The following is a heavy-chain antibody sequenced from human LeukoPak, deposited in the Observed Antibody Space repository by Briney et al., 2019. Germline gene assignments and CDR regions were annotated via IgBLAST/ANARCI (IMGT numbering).Heavy chain of an antibody. CDR1: GYTFTSYA. D-gene: IGHD1-14*01. CDR3: ARDGSSRGDNLDY. J-gene: IGHJ4*02. CDR2: INTNTGNP. V-gene: IGHV7-4-1*02. Sequence: ASAKVSCKASGYTFTSYAMNWVRQAPGQGLEWMGWINTNTGNPTYAQGFTGRFVFSLDTSVSTAYLRISSLKAEDTAVYYCARDGSSRGDNLDYWGQGTLVTVSS.